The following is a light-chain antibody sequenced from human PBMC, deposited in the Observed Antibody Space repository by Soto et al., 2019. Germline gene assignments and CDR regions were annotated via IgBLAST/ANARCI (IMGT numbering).Light chain of an antibody. CDR2: DAS. CDR1: QSVSNY. Sequence: EIVLTQSPATLSLSPGERATLSCRASQSVSNYFAWYQQKPGQAPRLLIYDASNRATGIPARFSGSGSGTDFTLTINSLQSEDSAVYYCQQHNQWPITFGQGTRLEIK. CDR3: QQHNQWPIT. J-gene: IGKJ5*01. V-gene: IGKV3-11*01.